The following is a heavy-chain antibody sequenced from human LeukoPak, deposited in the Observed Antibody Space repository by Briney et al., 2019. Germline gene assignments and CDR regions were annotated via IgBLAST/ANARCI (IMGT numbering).Heavy chain of an antibody. CDR1: GFTVSSNY. J-gene: IGHJ4*02. D-gene: IGHD3-10*01. V-gene: IGHV3-53*04. Sequence: GGSLRLSCAASGFTVSSNYMSWVRQAPGKGLEGVSVIYSGGSTYYADSVKGRFTISRHNSKNTLYLQMNSLRAEDTAVYYCARGSGSYYNEFDYWGQGTLVTVSS. CDR3: ARGSGSYYNEFDY. CDR2: IYSGGST.